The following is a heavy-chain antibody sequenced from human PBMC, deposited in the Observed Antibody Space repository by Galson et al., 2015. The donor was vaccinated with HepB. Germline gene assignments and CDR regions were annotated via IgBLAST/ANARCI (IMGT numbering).Heavy chain of an antibody. CDR2: VSGYDGSA. CDR1: GYEFNKDG. J-gene: IGHJ6*02. Sequence: SVKVSCKASGYEFNKDGLSWVRQAPGQGLEWMGWVSGYDGSANYAPKFQDRVTMTTQTSTGTAYMEMRRLRSDDTAVYYCARDSRMELQLNNYYSYGMDGWGQGTAVIVS. CDR3: ARDSRMELQLNNYYSYGMDG. D-gene: IGHD1-1*01. V-gene: IGHV1-18*01.